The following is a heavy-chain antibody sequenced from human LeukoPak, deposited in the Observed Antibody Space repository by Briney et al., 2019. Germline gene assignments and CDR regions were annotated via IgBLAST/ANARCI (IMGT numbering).Heavy chain of an antibody. Sequence: GRSLRLSCAASGFTFSSYGMHWVRQAPGKGLESVALISYDGSNKYYADSVKGRFTISRDNSKNTLYLQMNSLRAEDTAVYYCAKDRRPTTSYYGMDVWGQGTTVTVSS. CDR2: ISYDGSNK. J-gene: IGHJ6*02. CDR3: AKDRRPTTSYYGMDV. D-gene: IGHD1-7*01. V-gene: IGHV3-30*18. CDR1: GFTFSSYG.